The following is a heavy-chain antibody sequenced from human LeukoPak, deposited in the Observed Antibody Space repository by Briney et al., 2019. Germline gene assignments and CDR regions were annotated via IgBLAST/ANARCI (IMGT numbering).Heavy chain of an antibody. J-gene: IGHJ4*02. Sequence: GESLKISCKGSGYSFTSYWIGWVRQMPGKGLEWMGIIYPGDSDTRYSPSFQGQVTISADRSISTAYLQWSSLKASDTAMYYCARRLYYSGSYLSESSFDYWGQGTLVTVSS. CDR2: IYPGDSDT. CDR3: ARRLYYSGSYLSESSFDY. CDR1: GYSFTSYW. D-gene: IGHD1-26*01. V-gene: IGHV5-51*01.